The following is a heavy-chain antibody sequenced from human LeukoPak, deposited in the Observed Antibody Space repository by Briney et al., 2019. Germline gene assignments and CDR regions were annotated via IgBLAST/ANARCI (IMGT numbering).Heavy chain of an antibody. CDR3: ARNLGQTWGTVTTDLWYFDH. D-gene: IGHD4-11*01. CDR1: GASIITTNYY. V-gene: IGHV4-39*01. J-gene: IGHJ4*02. Sequence: NPSETLPLTCTVSGASIITTNYYWGWIRQPPGKGLEWIGSISYSGNAYYNPSLRSRLSISMDASKNQFSLKVRSVTAADTAVYYCARNLGQTWGTVTTDLWYFDHWGQGTLVPVSS. CDR2: ISYSGNA.